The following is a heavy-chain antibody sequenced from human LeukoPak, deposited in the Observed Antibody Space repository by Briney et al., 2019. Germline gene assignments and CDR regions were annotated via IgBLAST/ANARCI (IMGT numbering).Heavy chain of an antibody. Sequence: SQTLSLTCAISGDSVSSNSAAWNWIRRSPSRGLEWLGRTYYRSKWYNDYAVSVKSRITINPDTSKNQFSLQLNSVTPEDTAVYYCARSIYCSGTSCSFAWGQGTLVTVSS. V-gene: IGHV6-1*01. CDR2: TYYRSKWYN. J-gene: IGHJ5*02. CDR1: GDSVSSNSAA. D-gene: IGHD2-2*01. CDR3: ARSIYCSGTSCSFA.